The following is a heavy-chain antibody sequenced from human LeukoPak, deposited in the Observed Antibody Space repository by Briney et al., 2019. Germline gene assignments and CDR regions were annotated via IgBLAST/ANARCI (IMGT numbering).Heavy chain of an antibody. CDR1: GGSISSYY. D-gene: IGHD2-2*01. CDR2: IYYSGSI. J-gene: IGHJ4*02. V-gene: IGHV4-59*01. CDR3: ARLQLRHCSRTSCANEFDY. Sequence: SETPSLTCTVSGGSISSYYWSWIRQPPGKGLEWIGYIYYSGSINYNPSLKGRVIISVDKSKNQFSLKLTSVTAADTAVYYCARLQLRHCSRTSCANEFDYWGQGTLVTVSS.